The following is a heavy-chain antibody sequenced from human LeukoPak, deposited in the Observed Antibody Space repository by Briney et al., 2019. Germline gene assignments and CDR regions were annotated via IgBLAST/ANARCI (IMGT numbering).Heavy chain of an antibody. CDR2: ISYDGSNT. Sequence: GGSLRLSCAASGFTFSSYAVHWVRQAPGKGLEWVAVISYDGSNTYYADSVKGRFTISRDNSKNTLYLRMNSLRAEDTAVYYCVGTVPAASTQRWDYWGQGTLVTVSS. CDR1: GFTFSSYA. CDR3: VGTVPAASTQRWDY. V-gene: IGHV3-30-3*01. J-gene: IGHJ4*02. D-gene: IGHD2-2*01.